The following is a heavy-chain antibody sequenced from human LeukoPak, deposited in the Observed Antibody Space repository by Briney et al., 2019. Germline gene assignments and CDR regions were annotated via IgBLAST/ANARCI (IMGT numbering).Heavy chain of an antibody. Sequence: PGGSLRLSCAASGFTVSSNYMSWVRQAPGKGLEWVSVIYSGGSTYYADSVKGRFTISRDNSKNTLYLQMNSLRAEDTAVYYCARDLYSYGYTRNYWGQGALVTVSS. CDR2: IYSGGST. V-gene: IGHV3-66*01. CDR1: GFTVSSNY. CDR3: ARDLYSYGYTRNY. D-gene: IGHD5-18*01. J-gene: IGHJ4*02.